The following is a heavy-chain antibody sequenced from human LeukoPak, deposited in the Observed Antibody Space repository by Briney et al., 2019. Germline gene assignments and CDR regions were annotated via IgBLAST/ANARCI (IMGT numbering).Heavy chain of an antibody. CDR3: AREPLVRGVSFDY. V-gene: IGHV3-21*01. CDR1: GFTFSSYS. CDR2: SSSSSYI. Sequence: GGSLRLSCAASGFTFSSYSMNWVRQAPGKGLEWVSSSSSSSYIYYADSVKGRFTISRDSAKNSLYLQMNSLRAEDTAVYYCAREPLVRGVSFDYWGQGTLVTVSS. D-gene: IGHD3-10*01. J-gene: IGHJ4*02.